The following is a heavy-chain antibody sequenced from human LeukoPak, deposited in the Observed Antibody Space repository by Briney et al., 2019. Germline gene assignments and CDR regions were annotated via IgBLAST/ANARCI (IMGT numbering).Heavy chain of an antibody. Sequence: PGGSLRLSCAASGLTVSTYWMTWVRQAPGEGLEWVANIKEDGSQKYYVDSVKGRFTISRDNANNSLYLQMESLRAEDTAVYYCAIYTTTGGWLDPWGQGTLVTVSS. CDR2: IKEDGSQK. D-gene: IGHD2-2*02. CDR1: GLTVSTYW. V-gene: IGHV3-7*01. J-gene: IGHJ5*02. CDR3: AIYTTTGGWLDP.